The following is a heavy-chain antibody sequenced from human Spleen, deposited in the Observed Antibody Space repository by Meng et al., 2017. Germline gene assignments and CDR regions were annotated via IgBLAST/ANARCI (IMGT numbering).Heavy chain of an antibody. J-gene: IGHJ4*02. Sequence: HVHPQRGGASLLEPPEPLTLTYVVAGGSFSDYYWSWIRRPPWKGLAWIGEINHSGSTNSNPSLESRATISVDTSQNNLSLKLSSVTAADSAVYYCARGPTTMAHDFDYWGQGTLVTVSS. CDR3: ARGPTTMAHDFDY. CDR1: GGSFSDYY. CDR2: INHSGST. D-gene: IGHD4-11*01. V-gene: IGHV4-34*01.